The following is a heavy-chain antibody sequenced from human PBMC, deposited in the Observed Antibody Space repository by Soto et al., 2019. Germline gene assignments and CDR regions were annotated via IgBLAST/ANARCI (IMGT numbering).Heavy chain of an antibody. D-gene: IGHD6-19*01. Sequence: QVQLVESGGGVVQPGRSLRLSCAASGFTFSSYGMHWVRQAPGKGLEWVAVISYDGSNKYYADSVKGRFTISRDNSKNTLYLQMNSLRAEDTAVYYCAKDLNFRSNSGCYDYWGQGTLVTVSS. CDR2: ISYDGSNK. J-gene: IGHJ4*02. CDR3: AKDLNFRSNSGCYDY. CDR1: GFTFSSYG. V-gene: IGHV3-30*18.